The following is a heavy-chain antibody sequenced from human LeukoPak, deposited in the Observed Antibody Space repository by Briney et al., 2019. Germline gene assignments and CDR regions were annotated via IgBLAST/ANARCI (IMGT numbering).Heavy chain of an antibody. D-gene: IGHD7-27*01. CDR3: ARRLTGDLGYYFDY. V-gene: IGHV4-39*01. CDR1: GGSISSSSYS. CDR2: IYYSGST. J-gene: IGHJ4*02. Sequence: PSETLSLTCTVSGGSISSSSYSWGWIRQPPGKGLEWIGSIYYSGSTYYNPSLKSRVTISVDTSKNQFSPKLSSVTAADTAVYYCARRLTGDLGYYFDYWGQGTLVTVSS.